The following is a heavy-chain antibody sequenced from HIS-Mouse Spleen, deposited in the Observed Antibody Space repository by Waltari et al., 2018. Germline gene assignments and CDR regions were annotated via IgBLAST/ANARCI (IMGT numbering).Heavy chain of an antibody. CDR1: GGSISSGGYY. V-gene: IGHV4-31*03. CDR3: ARDSPQERGYIVATKRRAFDI. D-gene: IGHD5-12*01. Sequence: QVQLQESGPGLVKPSQTLSLTCPVSGGSISSGGYYWSWIRQHPGQGLEWIGYIYYSGSTYYNPSLKSRVTISVDTSKNQFSLKLSSVTAADTAVYYCARDSPQERGYIVATKRRAFDIWGQGTMVTVSS. CDR2: IYYSGST. J-gene: IGHJ3*02.